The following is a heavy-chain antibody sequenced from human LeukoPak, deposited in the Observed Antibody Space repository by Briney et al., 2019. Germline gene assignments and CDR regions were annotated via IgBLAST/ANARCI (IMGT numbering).Heavy chain of an antibody. CDR2: IWYDGSNK. CDR3: ARDRTVGQWLVRGYYFDY. V-gene: IGHV3-33*01. J-gene: IGHJ4*02. CDR1: GFTFSSYG. Sequence: GRSLRLSCAASGFTFSSYGMPWVRQAPGKGLKGVAVIWYDGSNKYYADSVKGRFTISRDNSKNTLYLQMNGLRAEDTAVYYCARDRTVGQWLVRGYYFDYWGQGTLVTVSS. D-gene: IGHD6-19*01.